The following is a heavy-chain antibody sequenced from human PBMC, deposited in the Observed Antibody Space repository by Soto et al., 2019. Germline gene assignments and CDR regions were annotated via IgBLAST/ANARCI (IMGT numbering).Heavy chain of an antibody. J-gene: IGHJ6*02. CDR2: ISGSGGST. CDR1: GFTFSSYA. Sequence: GGSLRLSCAASGFTFSSYAMSWVRQAPGQGLEWVSAISGSGGSTYYADSVKGRFTISRDNSKNTLYLQMNSLRAEDTAVYYCATITIFALATHTRYYGMDVWGQGTTITVSS. D-gene: IGHD3-3*01. V-gene: IGHV3-23*01. CDR3: ATITIFALATHTRYYGMDV.